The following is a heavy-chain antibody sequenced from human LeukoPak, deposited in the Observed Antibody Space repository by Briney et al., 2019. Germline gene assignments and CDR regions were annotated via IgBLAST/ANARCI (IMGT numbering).Heavy chain of an antibody. J-gene: IGHJ4*02. CDR3: ARYSSSWFDY. D-gene: IGHD6-13*01. CDR2: IYYSGST. V-gene: IGHV4-59*01. CDR1: GGSISSYY. Sequence: PSETLSLTCTVSGGSISSYYWSWIRQPPGKGLEWIGYIYYSGSTNYNPSLKSRVTISVDTSKNQFSLKLSSVTVADTAVYYCARYSSSWFDYWGQGTLVTVSS.